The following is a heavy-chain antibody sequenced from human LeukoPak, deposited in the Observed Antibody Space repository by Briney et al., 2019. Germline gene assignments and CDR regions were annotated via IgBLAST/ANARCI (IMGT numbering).Heavy chain of an antibody. CDR1: GFTFSSYA. D-gene: IGHD4-17*01. CDR3: AKHDYGDRPYYYYYYMDV. J-gene: IGHJ6*03. CDR2: ISGSGGST. Sequence: GGSLRLSCAASGFTFSSYAMSWVRQAPGKGLEWVSAISGSGGSTYYADSVKGRFTISRDNSKNTLYLQMNSLRAEDTAVYYCAKHDYGDRPYYYYYYMDVWGKGTTVTVSS. V-gene: IGHV3-23*01.